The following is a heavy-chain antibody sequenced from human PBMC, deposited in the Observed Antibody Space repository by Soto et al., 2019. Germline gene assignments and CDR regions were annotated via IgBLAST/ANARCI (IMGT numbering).Heavy chain of an antibody. D-gene: IGHD3-3*01. V-gene: IGHV1-18*01. Sequence: GASVKVSCKASGYTFTSYGISWVRQAPGQGLEWMGWISAYNGNTNYAQKLQGRVTMTTDTSTSTAYMELRSLRSDDTAVYYCARDGAWVTIFGVVLDYWGQGTLVTVSS. CDR3: ARDGAWVTIFGVVLDY. CDR2: ISAYNGNT. CDR1: GYTFTSYG. J-gene: IGHJ4*02.